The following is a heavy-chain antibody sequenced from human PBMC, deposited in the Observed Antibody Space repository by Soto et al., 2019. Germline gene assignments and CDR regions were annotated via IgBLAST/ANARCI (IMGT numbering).Heavy chain of an antibody. CDR3: ARDRGGKFFKESGIDV. V-gene: IGHV4-31*03. Sequence: QVQLQESGPGLVKPSQTLSLTCSVSGDSLTRGNYYWGWIRQHPERGLEWIGHIHDRGSTQYNPSRTSRLTISIDTSKNQFSLSLDSVTAADTAVYYCARDRGGKFFKESGIDVWGQGTTVTVSS. J-gene: IGHJ6*02. CDR2: IHDRGST. CDR1: GDSLTRGNYY.